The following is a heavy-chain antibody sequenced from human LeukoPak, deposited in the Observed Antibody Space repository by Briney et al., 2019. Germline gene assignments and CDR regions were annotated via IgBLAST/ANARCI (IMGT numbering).Heavy chain of an antibody. CDR3: ATGYCGGGSCPYYYYMDV. J-gene: IGHJ6*03. V-gene: IGHV3-7*03. D-gene: IGHD2-15*01. CDR2: IKKDGSEK. CDR1: GYIFTSYG. Sequence: SCKASGYIFTSYGISWVRQAPGKGLEWVANIKKDGSEKYYVDSVKGRFTISRDNAKTSLYLQMNSLRAEDTAVYYCATGYCGGGSCPYYYYMDVWGKGTTVTISS.